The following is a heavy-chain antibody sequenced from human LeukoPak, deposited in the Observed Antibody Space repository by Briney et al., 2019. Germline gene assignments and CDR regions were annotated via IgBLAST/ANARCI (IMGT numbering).Heavy chain of an antibody. J-gene: IGHJ4*02. CDR3: ARGGGEGIYAY. Sequence: SVKVSCTASGGTFSSYAISWVRQAPGQGLEWMGRIIPILGIANYAQKFQGRVTITADKSTSTAYMELSSLRSEDTAVYYCARGGGEGIYAYWGQGTLVTVSS. CDR1: GGTFSSYA. CDR2: IIPILGIA. D-gene: IGHD5/OR15-5a*01. V-gene: IGHV1-69*04.